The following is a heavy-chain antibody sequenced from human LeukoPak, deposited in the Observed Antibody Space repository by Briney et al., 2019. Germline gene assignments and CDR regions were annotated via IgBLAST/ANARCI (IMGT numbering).Heavy chain of an antibody. D-gene: IGHD4-23*01. CDR2: INPNSGGT. J-gene: IGHJ6*03. CDR1: GYTFTGYY. CDR3: ARAYGGWYYYYYYMDV. Sequence: ASVKVSCKASGYTFTGYYMHWVRQAPGQGLEWMGWINPNSGGTNYAKKFQGRVTMTRDTSISTAYMELSRLRSDDTAVYYCARAYGGWYYYYYYMDVWGKGTTVTVSS. V-gene: IGHV1-2*02.